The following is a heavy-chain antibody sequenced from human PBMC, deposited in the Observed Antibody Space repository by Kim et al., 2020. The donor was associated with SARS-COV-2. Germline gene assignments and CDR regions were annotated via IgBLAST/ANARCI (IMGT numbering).Heavy chain of an antibody. V-gene: IGHV3-15*01. CDR2: IKSKTDGGTT. J-gene: IGHJ4*02. D-gene: IGHD4-17*01. CDR1: GFTFSNAW. Sequence: GGSLRLSCAASGFTFSNAWMSWVRQAPGKGLEWVGRIKSKTDGGTTDYAAPVKGRFTISRDDSKNTLYLQMNSLKTEDTAVYYCTTETVTTSLDRSLPQNFDYWGQGTLVTVSS. CDR3: TTETVTTSLDRSLPQNFDY.